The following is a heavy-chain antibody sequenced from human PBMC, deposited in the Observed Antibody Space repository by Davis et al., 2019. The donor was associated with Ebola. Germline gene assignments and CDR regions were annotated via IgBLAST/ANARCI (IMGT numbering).Heavy chain of an antibody. CDR3: AKGYPYFDY. CDR1: GFTFSSYS. Sequence: GESLKISCAASGFTFSSYSMNWVRQAPGKGLEWVSSISSTSSYMYYVDSVKGRFTISRDIAKNSLYLQMNSLRAEDTAVYYCAKGYPYFDYWGQGTLVTVSS. V-gene: IGHV3-21*01. CDR2: ISSTSSYM. D-gene: IGHD3-16*02. J-gene: IGHJ4*02.